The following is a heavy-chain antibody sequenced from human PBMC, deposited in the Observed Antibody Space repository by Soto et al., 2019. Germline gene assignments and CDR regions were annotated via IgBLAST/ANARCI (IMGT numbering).Heavy chain of an antibody. J-gene: IGHJ5*02. Sequence: QVQLQESGPGLVKPSETLSLTCTVSGGSISSYYWSWIRQPPGKGLEWIGYIYYSGSTNYNPSLKSRVTISVDTSKNQFSLKLSSVTAADTAVYYCARSRYPALLLSWGQGTLVTVSS. V-gene: IGHV4-59*08. D-gene: IGHD3-9*01. CDR1: GGSISSYY. CDR3: ARSRYPALLLS. CDR2: IYYSGST.